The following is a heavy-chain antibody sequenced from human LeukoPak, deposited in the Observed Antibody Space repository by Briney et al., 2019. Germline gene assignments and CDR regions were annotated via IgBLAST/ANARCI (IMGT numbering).Heavy chain of an antibody. J-gene: IGHJ5*02. CDR3: ARDIVVVPAASHNWFDP. Sequence: GGSLRFSCAASGFTFSSYSMNWVRQAPGKGLEWVSSISSSSSYIYYADSVKGRFTISRDNAKNSLYLQMNSLRAEDTAVYYCARDIVVVPAASHNWFDPWGQGTLVTVSS. V-gene: IGHV3-21*01. CDR2: ISSSSSYI. D-gene: IGHD2-2*01. CDR1: GFTFSSYS.